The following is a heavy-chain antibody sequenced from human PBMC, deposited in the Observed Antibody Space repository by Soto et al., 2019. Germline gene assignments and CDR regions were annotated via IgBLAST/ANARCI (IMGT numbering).Heavy chain of an antibody. J-gene: IGHJ6*03. CDR2: VSASGATT. CDR1: GFTFNNFA. D-gene: IGHD3-9*01. V-gene: IGHV3-23*01. CDR3: VNLGYDLLSGYWANMDV. Sequence: EQLLESGGGLVQPGGSLRLSCAASGFTFNNFAMTWVRQAPGKGLEGVSAVSASGATTYYADSVQGRFTISRDNSKDTMSLQMNSLRVEDTAKYYCVNLGYDLLSGYWANMDVWGEGTSVTVSS.